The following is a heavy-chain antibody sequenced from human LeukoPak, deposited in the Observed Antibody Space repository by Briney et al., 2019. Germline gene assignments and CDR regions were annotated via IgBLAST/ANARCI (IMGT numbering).Heavy chain of an antibody. Sequence: PGRSLRLSCAASGFTFDDYAMHWVRQAPGKGLEWVSSISSSSAYIYYADSVKGRFTISRDNAKNSLYLQMNSLRAEDTAVYYCARGESIAARLPLPGYWGQGTLVTVSS. D-gene: IGHD6-6*01. V-gene: IGHV3-21*01. CDR2: ISSSSAYI. J-gene: IGHJ4*02. CDR1: GFTFDDYA. CDR3: ARGESIAARLPLPGY.